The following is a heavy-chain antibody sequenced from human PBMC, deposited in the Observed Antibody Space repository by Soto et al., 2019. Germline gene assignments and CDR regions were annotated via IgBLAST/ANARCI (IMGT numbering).Heavy chain of an antibody. D-gene: IGHD2-2*01. CDR1: GGSISSYY. Sequence: SETLSLTCTVSGGSISSYYWSWIRQPAGKGLEWIGRIHTSGSTNYNPSLKSRVTMSVDTSKNQFSLKLSSVTAADTAVYYCARVGYCSSTSCQRSTVNYYYYYGMDVWGQGTTVTVSS. J-gene: IGHJ6*02. V-gene: IGHV4-4*07. CDR3: ARVGYCSSTSCQRSTVNYYYYYGMDV. CDR2: IHTSGST.